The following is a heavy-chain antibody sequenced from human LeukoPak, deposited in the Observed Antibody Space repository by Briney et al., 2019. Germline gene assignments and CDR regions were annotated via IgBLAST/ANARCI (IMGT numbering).Heavy chain of an antibody. J-gene: IGHJ6*02. CDR3: ARGGGYSSSWSYYYYGVDV. D-gene: IGHD6-13*01. Sequence: ASVKVSCKASGYTFTSYDINWVRQATGQGLEWMGWMNPNSGNTGYAQKFQGRVTMTRNTSISTAYMELSSLRSEDTAVYYCARGGGYSSSWSYYYYGVDVWGQGTTVTVSS. V-gene: IGHV1-8*01. CDR2: MNPNSGNT. CDR1: GYTFTSYD.